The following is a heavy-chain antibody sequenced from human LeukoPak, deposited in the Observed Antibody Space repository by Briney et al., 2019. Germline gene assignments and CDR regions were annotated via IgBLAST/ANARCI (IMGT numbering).Heavy chain of an antibody. V-gene: IGHV3-7*01. CDR3: ARSPHVAIYYYYYMDV. Sequence: GGSLRLSCAASGFTFSSYWMSWVRQAPGKGLEWVANIKQDGSEKYYVDSVKGRFTISRDNAKNSLYLQMNSLRAEDTAVYYCARSPHVAIYYYYYMDVWGKGTTVTVSS. CDR1: GFTFSSYW. J-gene: IGHJ6*03. CDR2: IKQDGSEK. D-gene: IGHD5-12*01.